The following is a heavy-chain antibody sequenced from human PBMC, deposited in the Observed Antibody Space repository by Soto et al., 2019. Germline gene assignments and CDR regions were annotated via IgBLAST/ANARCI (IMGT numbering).Heavy chain of an antibody. CDR3: GGDSSGYYYPDVFDI. CDR1: GFTFSSYT. Sequence: GGSLRLSCAASGFTFSSYTMHWVRQTPGRGLEWVADISYDGGDKYNADSVKGRFTISRDNAKNSLYLQMNSLRDEDTAVYYCGGDSSGYYYPDVFDIWGQGTMVTVSS. D-gene: IGHD3-22*01. V-gene: IGHV3-30-3*01. CDR2: ISYDGGDK. J-gene: IGHJ3*02.